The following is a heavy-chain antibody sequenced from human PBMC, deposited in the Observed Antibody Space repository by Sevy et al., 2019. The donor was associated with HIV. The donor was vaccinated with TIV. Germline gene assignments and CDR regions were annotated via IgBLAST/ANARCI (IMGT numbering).Heavy chain of an antibody. D-gene: IGHD3-3*01. CDR1: GYTFTSYG. CDR3: ARVGLPYYDFWSGYYTAYYYYYGMDV. V-gene: IGHV1-18*01. J-gene: IGHJ6*02. CDR2: ISAYNGNT. Sequence: ASVKVSCKASGYTFTSYGISWVRQAPGQGLEWMGWISAYNGNTNYPQKLQGRVTMTTDTSTSTAYMELRSLRSDDTAVYYCARVGLPYYDFWSGYYTAYYYYYGMDVWGQGTTVTVSS.